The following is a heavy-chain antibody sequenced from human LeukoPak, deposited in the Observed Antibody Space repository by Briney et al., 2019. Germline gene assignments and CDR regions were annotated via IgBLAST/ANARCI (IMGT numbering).Heavy chain of an antibody. V-gene: IGHV5-51*01. CDR3: ARLADDYVWGSYRTVGYFDY. Sequence: GEPLKISCKGSGYSFTSYWIGWVRQMPGKGLEWMGIIYPGDSDTRYSPSFQGQVTISADKSISTAYLQWSSLKASDTAMYYCARLADDYVWGSYRTVGYFDYWGQGTLVTVSS. J-gene: IGHJ4*02. CDR1: GYSFTSYW. CDR2: IYPGDSDT. D-gene: IGHD3-16*02.